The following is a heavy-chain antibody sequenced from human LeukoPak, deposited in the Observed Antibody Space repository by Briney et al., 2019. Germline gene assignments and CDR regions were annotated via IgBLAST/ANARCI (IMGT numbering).Heavy chain of an antibody. CDR3: ARRSQFTQPLYSSSWFDDAFDI. D-gene: IGHD6-13*01. V-gene: IGHV3-48*04. J-gene: IGHJ3*02. Sequence: GGSLRLSCAASGFTFSSNHMNWVRQAPGKGLEWVSYISSSSSTIYYADSVKGRFTISRDNAKNSLYLQMNSLRAEDTAVYYCARRSQFTQPLYSSSWFDDAFDIWGQGTMVTVSS. CDR2: ISSSSSTI. CDR1: GFTFSSNH.